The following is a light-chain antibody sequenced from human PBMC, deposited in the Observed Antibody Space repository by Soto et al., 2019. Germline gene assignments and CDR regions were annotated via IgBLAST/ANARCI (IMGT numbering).Light chain of an antibody. V-gene: IGKV3-11*01. J-gene: IGKJ3*01. CDR1: QSVRRH. Sequence: EIVLTQSPATLSLSTGESATLSCTASQSVRRHLAWYQQKPGQAPRLLIYDASNRATGIPARFSGSGSGTYFSLNISILEPEYCAVYDRPERSQWPAILGPGTTVYIK. CDR2: DAS. CDR3: PERSQWPAI.